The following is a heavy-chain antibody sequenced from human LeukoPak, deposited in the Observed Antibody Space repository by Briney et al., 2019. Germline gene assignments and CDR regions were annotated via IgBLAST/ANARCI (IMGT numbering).Heavy chain of an antibody. CDR1: GFTFSDHN. CDR3: ADLGTPY. Sequence: GGSLRLSCAASGFTFSDHNMDWVRQAPGKGLEWVGRIKNKTNSCTTRSAASVQGRFTISRDDLKNALYLQMNSLKTEDTAVYYCADLGTPYWGQGTLVTVSS. V-gene: IGHV3-72*01. J-gene: IGHJ4*02. CDR2: IKNKTNSCTT.